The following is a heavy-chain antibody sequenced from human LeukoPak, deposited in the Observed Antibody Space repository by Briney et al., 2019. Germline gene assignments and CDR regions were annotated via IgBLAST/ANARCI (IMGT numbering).Heavy chain of an antibody. CDR1: GFTFSNYA. V-gene: IGHV3-30-3*01. CDR2: LAHDGSNP. Sequence: GGSLRLSCAASGFTFSNYAMHWVRQAPGKGLEWAAVLAHDGSNPYYADSVKGRFTISRDNAKNSLYLQMNSLRAEDTAVYYCARMPRHQRIFDYWGQGTLVTVSS. J-gene: IGHJ4*02. D-gene: IGHD1-1*01. CDR3: ARMPRHQRIFDY.